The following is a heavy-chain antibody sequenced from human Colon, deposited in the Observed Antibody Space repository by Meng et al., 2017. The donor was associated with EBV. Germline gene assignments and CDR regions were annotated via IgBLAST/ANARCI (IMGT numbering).Heavy chain of an antibody. CDR2: IYYSGST. V-gene: IGHV4-31*11. CDR1: GDSINRGGFY. CDR3: ARVSSGWDYFDY. J-gene: IGHJ4*02. D-gene: IGHD6-19*01. Sequence: RRESGPGLVKPSHTLSLTCAVSGDSINRGGFYGTWIRQHPGKGLEWFGHIYYSGSTFYNPSLKRRVIISIDTSKNQFSLNLRSVTAADTAVYYCARVSSGWDYFDYWGQGTLVTVSS.